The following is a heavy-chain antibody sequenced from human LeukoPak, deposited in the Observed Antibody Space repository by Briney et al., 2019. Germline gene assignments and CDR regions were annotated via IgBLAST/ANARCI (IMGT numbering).Heavy chain of an antibody. CDR2: ISGDSRAI. J-gene: IGHJ3*02. CDR1: GFTFSSHS. CDR3: ARKPSGSYSDDAFDI. V-gene: IGHV3-48*04. Sequence: GGSLRLSCAASGFTFSSHSMNWARQAPGMGLEWVSYISGDSRAIYYADSVKGRFTISRDNAKNSLYLQMNSLRAEDTAVYYCARKPSGSYSDDAFDIWGQGTMVSVSS. D-gene: IGHD1-26*01.